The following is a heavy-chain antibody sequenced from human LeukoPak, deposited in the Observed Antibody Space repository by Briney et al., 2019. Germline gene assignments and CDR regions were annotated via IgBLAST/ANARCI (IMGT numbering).Heavy chain of an antibody. J-gene: IGHJ6*02. CDR3: AKAMGRYYYYGMDV. CDR2: ISWNSGSI. CDR1: GFTFDDYV. V-gene: IGHV3-9*01. Sequence: GRSLRLSCAASGFTFDDYVMHWVRQAPGKGLEWVSGISWNSGSIGYADSVKGRFTISRDNAKNSLYLQMNSLRAEDTALYYCAKAMGRYYYYGMDVWGQGTTVTVSS.